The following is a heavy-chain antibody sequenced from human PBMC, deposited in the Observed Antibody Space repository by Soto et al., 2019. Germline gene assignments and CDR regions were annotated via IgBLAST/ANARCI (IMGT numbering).Heavy chain of an antibody. J-gene: IGHJ5*02. CDR2: IYYSGST. CDR3: ARAAHYSSPFRWFDP. CDR1: GGSISSGGYY. V-gene: IGHV4-31*03. D-gene: IGHD6-13*01. Sequence: QVQLQESGPGLVKPSQTLSLTCTVSGGSISSGGYYWSWIRQHPGKGLGWIGYIYYSGSTYYNPSLKSRVTISVDTSKNQFSLKLRSVTAADTAVYYCARAAHYSSPFRWFDPWGQGTLVTVSS.